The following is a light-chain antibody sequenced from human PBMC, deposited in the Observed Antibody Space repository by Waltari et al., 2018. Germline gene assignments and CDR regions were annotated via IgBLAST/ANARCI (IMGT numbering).Light chain of an antibody. CDR1: SRDVGGSNS. CDR3: SSYTSSSVV. V-gene: IGLV2-14*01. J-gene: IGLJ2*01. Sequence: QSALPQPASVSGSPGQSITISCPGTSRDVGGSNSVSWYQQHPGKAPKLMIYEVSNRPSGVSNRFSGSKSGNTASLTISGLQAEDEADYYCSSYTSSSVVFGGGTKLTVL. CDR2: EVS.